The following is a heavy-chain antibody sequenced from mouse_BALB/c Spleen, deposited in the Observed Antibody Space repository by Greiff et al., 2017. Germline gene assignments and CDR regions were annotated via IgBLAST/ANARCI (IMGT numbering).Heavy chain of an antibody. V-gene: IGHV1-14*01. CDR1: GYTFTSYV. CDR2: INPYNDGT. J-gene: IGHJ3*01. Sequence: EVQLQQSGPELVKPGASVKMSCKASGYTFTSYVMHWVKQKPGQGLEWIGYINPYNDGTKYNEKFKGKATLTSDKSSSTAYMELSSLTSEDSAVYYCARDYYYGSSPFAYWGQGTLVTVSA. CDR3: ARDYYYGSSPFAY. D-gene: IGHD1-1*01.